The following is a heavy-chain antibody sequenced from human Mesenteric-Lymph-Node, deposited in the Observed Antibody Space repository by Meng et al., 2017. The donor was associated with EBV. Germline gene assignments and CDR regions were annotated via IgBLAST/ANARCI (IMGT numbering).Heavy chain of an antibody. J-gene: IGHJ4*01. CDR2: TYYRSKWYN. V-gene: IGHV6-1*01. CDR1: GDSVSSNSVA. CDR3: ARGKYSSFDY. Sequence: QVQLQQSSPGLVKPSQTLSLTCAISGDSVSSNSVAWNWIRQSPSRGLEWLGRTYYRSKWYNEYSVSVKSRITVNPDTSKNQFSLQLNSVTPDDTAVYYCARGKYSSFDYWDHGTMVTVSA. D-gene: IGHD2/OR15-2a*01.